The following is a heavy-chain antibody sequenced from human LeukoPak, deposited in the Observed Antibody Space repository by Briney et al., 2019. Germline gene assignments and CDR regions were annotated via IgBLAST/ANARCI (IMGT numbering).Heavy chain of an antibody. CDR2: IKQDGSEK. Sequence: GGSLRLSCEASGFTFSTYWMSWVRQAPGKGLEWVANIKQDGSEKYYVDSVKGRFTISRDNSKNTLYLQMNSLRAEDTAVYYCARDDLSSSAFDIWGQGTMVTVSS. J-gene: IGHJ3*02. CDR3: ARDDLSSSAFDI. V-gene: IGHV3-7*01. CDR1: GFTFSTYW.